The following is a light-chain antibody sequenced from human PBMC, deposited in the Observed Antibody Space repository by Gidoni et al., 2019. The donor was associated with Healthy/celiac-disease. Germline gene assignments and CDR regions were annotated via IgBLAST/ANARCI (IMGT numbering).Light chain of an antibody. CDR2: DVN. CDR3: SSFTTSSTVL. Sequence: QSALTQPASVSGSPGQSITISCTGTSSDVGAYNYVSWYQQHPDKVPKLMIYDVNDRPSGVSNRFSGSKSGNTASLTISGLQADDEADYYCSSFTTSSTVLFGGGTKLTVL. V-gene: IGLV2-14*03. CDR1: SSDVGAYNY. J-gene: IGLJ2*01.